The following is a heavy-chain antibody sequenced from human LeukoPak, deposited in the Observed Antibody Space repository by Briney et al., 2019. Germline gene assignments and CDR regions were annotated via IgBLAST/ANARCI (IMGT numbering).Heavy chain of an antibody. J-gene: IGHJ5*02. D-gene: IGHD3-10*01. CDR2: IYSGGST. CDR3: ARVSGSGSSKWFDP. CDR1: GVTVSSNY. V-gene: IGHV3-66*01. Sequence: GGSLRLSCAAAGVTVSSNYMSWVRQAPGKGLEWVSVIYSGGSTYYADSVEGRFTISRDNSKNTLYLQMNSLRAEDTAVYYCARVSGSGSSKWFDPWGQGTLVTVSS.